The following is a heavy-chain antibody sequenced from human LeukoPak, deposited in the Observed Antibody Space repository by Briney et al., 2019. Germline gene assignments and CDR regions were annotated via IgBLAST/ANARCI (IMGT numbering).Heavy chain of an antibody. CDR1: GFTFSSYA. CDR2: ISGSGGST. D-gene: IGHD3-16*02. Sequence: GGSLRLSCAASGFTFSSYAMSWVRQAPGKGLEWVSAISGSGGSTYYADSVKGRSTISRDNSKNTLYLQMNSLRAEDTAVYYCAKGPYDCVWGSYRPETYNWFDPWGQGTLVTVSS. J-gene: IGHJ5*02. CDR3: AKGPYDCVWGSYRPETYNWFDP. V-gene: IGHV3-23*01.